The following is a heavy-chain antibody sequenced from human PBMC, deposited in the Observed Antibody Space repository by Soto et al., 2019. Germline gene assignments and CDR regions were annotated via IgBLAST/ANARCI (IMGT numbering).Heavy chain of an antibody. CDR3: AREAAALGNDF. V-gene: IGHV1-8*01. CDR1: GYTFTSYD. CDR2: MNPNSGNT. D-gene: IGHD2-2*01. J-gene: IGHJ4*02. Sequence: QVQLVQSGAEVKKPGASVKVSCKASGYTFTSYDINWVRQATGQGLEWMGWMNPNSGNTGYAQKSPGRVTMPPTTSLPTAYMELSSLRSEDTAVYNCAREAAALGNDFWGQGTLVTVPS.